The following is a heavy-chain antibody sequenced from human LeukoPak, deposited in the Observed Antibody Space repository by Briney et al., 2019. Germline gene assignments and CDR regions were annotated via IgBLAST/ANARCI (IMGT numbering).Heavy chain of an antibody. J-gene: IGHJ3*01. V-gene: IGHV4-34*01. CDR1: GGSFSGYY. CDR3: AREDPAIGTTSL. D-gene: IGHD2/OR15-2a*01. CDR2: INHSGST. Sequence: PSETLSLTCAVYGGSFSGYYWSWIRQPPGKGLEWIGEINHSGSTNYNPSLKCRVTISVDTSKNQFSLKLSSVTAADTAVYYCAREDPAIGTTSLWGQGTMVIVSS.